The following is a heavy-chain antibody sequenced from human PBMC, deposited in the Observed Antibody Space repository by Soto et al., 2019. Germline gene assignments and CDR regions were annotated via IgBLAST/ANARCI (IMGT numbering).Heavy chain of an antibody. D-gene: IGHD2-21*02. CDR2: IYYSGST. Sequence: SETLSLTCTVSGGSISSYYWSWIRHPPGKGLEWIGYIYYSGSTNYNPSLKSRVTISVDTSKNQFSLKLSSVTAADTAVYYCARVGDYYYYYGMDVWGQGTTVTVSS. CDR3: ARVGDYYYYYGMDV. J-gene: IGHJ6*02. V-gene: IGHV4-59*01. CDR1: GGSISSYY.